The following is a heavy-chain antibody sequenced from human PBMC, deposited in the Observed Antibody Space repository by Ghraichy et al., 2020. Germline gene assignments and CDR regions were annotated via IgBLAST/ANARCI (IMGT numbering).Heavy chain of an antibody. V-gene: IGHV4-4*09. D-gene: IGHD6-13*01. CDR2: IYTSGST. CDR1: GGSISSYY. CDR3: ARPLVPRGNWFDP. Sequence: SQTLSLTCTVSGGSISSYYWSWIRQPPGKGLEWIGYIYTSGSTNYNPSLKSRVTISVDTSKNQFSLKLSSVTAADTAVYYCARPLVPRGNWFDPWGQGTLVTVSS. J-gene: IGHJ5*02.